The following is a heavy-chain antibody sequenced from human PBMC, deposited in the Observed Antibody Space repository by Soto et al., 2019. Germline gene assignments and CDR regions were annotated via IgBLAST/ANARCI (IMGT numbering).Heavy chain of an antibody. Sequence: ASVKVSCKASGYTFTDYLIYWVRQAPGQGLERMGRINPKSDGTAFAQSFQGRVTMARDTSISTVYMEVSRLRSDDTAVYYCARGDSTDCSNGVCSFNYNYHLDVWGRGTTVTVSS. D-gene: IGHD2-8*01. V-gene: IGHV1-2*02. CDR2: INPKSDGT. J-gene: IGHJ6*03. CDR1: GYTFTDYL. CDR3: ARGDSTDCSNGVCSFNYNYHLDV.